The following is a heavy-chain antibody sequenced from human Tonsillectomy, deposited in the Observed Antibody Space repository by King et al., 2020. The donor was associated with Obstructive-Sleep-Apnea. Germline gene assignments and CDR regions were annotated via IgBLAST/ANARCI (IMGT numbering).Heavy chain of an antibody. CDR1: GGSMSGNDYY. CDR3: VRRRIPSGAPNWFDP. Sequence: QLQESGPGLVKPSQTLYLTCTVSGGSMSGNDYYWSWIRQHPGTDLEWIGYIHNSGSTDYNPSLKGRVNMSIDTSENQFSLNRRAVTAADTAVYYCVRRRIPSGAPNWFDPWGQGTLVTVSS. V-gene: IGHV4-30-4*01. J-gene: IGHJ5*02. D-gene: IGHD2-2*01. CDR2: IHNSGST.